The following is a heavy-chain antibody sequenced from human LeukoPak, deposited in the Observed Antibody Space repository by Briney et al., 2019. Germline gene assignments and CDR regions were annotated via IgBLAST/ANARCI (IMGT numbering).Heavy chain of an antibody. CDR3: ASRLPPGDFVDTWFDP. CDR2: IYHSGST. Sequence: SETLSLTCAVSGGSISSSNWWSWVRQPPGKGLEWIGEIYHSGSTNYNPSLKSRVTISVDKSRNQVSLKLTSVTAADTAVYYCASRLPPGDFVDTWFDPWGQGTLVTVSS. CDR1: GGSISSSNW. V-gene: IGHV4-4*02. D-gene: IGHD4-17*01. J-gene: IGHJ5*02.